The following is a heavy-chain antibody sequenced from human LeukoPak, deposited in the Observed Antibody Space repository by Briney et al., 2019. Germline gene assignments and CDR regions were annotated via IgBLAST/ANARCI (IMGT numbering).Heavy chain of an antibody. D-gene: IGHD6-19*01. Sequence: ASVKVSCKASGYSFTNYGITWVRQAPGQGLEWMGWISPYNGNTNYAQKFQGRVTITTDTSTSTAYMELRSLRSDDTAVYYCARDHRYSSGWLYWGQGTLVTVSS. CDR3: ARDHRYSSGWLY. CDR1: GYSFTNYG. J-gene: IGHJ4*02. V-gene: IGHV1-18*01. CDR2: ISPYNGNT.